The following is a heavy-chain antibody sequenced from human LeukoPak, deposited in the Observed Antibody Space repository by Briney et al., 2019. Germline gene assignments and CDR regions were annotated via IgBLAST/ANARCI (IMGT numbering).Heavy chain of an antibody. V-gene: IGHV1-2*02. CDR3: ARESPYCSGGSRYSSSDYGMDV. D-gene: IGHD2-15*01. J-gene: IGHJ6*02. CDR1: GYTFTGYY. Sequence: ASVKVSCKASGYTFTGYYMHWVRQAPGQGLEWMGWINPNSGGTNYAQKFQGRVTMTRDTSITTAYMELSRLRSDDTAVYYCARESPYCSGGSRYSSSDYGMDVWGQGTTVTVSS. CDR2: INPNSGGT.